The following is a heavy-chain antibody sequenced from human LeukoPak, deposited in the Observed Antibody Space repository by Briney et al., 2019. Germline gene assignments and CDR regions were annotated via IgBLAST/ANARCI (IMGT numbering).Heavy chain of an antibody. CDR2: IWYDGSNK. CDR1: GFTFSSYG. CDR3: ARDGSERMGFFDY. D-gene: IGHD1-14*01. V-gene: IGHV3-33*01. Sequence: GSLRLSCAASGFTFSSYGMHWVRQAPGKGLVWVAVIWYDGSNKYYADSVKGRSTISRDNSKNTLYLQMNSLRAEDTAVYYCARDGSERMGFFDYWGQGTLVAVSS. J-gene: IGHJ4*02.